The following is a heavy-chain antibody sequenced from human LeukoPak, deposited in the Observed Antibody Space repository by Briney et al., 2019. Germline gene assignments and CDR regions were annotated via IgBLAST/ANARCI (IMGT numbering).Heavy chain of an antibody. CDR2: IKQDGSGK. Sequence: GGSLRPSCAASGFTFSSYWMSWVRQAPGKGLEWVANIKQDGSGKYYVDSVKGRFTISRDNSKNTLYLQMNSLRAEDTAVYYCAKVVDTAMVTWGVAFDYWGQGTLVTVSS. CDR3: AKVVDTAMVTWGVAFDY. J-gene: IGHJ4*02. V-gene: IGHV3-7*03. CDR1: GFTFSSYW. D-gene: IGHD5-18*01.